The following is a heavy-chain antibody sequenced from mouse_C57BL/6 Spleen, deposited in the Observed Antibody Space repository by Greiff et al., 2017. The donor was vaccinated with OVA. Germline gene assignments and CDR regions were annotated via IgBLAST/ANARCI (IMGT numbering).Heavy chain of an antibody. CDR1: GYSITSGYY. V-gene: IGHV3-6*01. CDR2: ISYDGSN. CDR3: ADYGSRNWYFDV. Sequence: VQLKQSGPGLVKPSQSLSLTCSVTGYSITSGYYWNWIRQFPGNKLEWMGYISYDGSNNYNPSLKNRISITRDTSKNQFFLKLNSVTTEDTATYYCADYGSRNWYFDVWGTGTTVTVSS. D-gene: IGHD1-1*01. J-gene: IGHJ1*03.